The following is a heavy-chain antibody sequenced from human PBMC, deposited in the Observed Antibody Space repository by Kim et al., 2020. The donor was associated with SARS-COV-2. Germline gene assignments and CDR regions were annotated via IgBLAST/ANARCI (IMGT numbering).Heavy chain of an antibody. J-gene: IGHJ4*02. Sequence: GGSLRLSCAASGFTFGTYALNWVRQSPGKGLEWVSTISDVSHGSTFYADSVEGRLTISRDNSDNTLYLEMNSLRAEDTGVYYCTRGVSWSSHYHFANWGQGTLVTVSS. V-gene: IGHV3-23*01. CDR2: ISDVSHGST. D-gene: IGHD3-3*01. CDR1: GFTFGTYA. CDR3: TRGVSWSSHYHFAN.